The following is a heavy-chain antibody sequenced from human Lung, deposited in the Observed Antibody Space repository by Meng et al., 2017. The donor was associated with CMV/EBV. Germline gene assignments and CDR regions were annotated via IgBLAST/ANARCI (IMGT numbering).Heavy chain of an antibody. CDR1: GFTFDDYA. V-gene: IGHV3-9*01. CDR2: ISWNSGSI. Sequence: GGSLRLXCAASGFTFDDYAMHWVRQAPGKGLEWVSGISWNSGSIGYADSVKGRFTISRDNAKNTLYLQMNTLRVEDTAVYYCVRDGHSWNFDYWGQGSLVTVSS. CDR3: VRDGHSWNFDY. D-gene: IGHD6-13*01. J-gene: IGHJ4*02.